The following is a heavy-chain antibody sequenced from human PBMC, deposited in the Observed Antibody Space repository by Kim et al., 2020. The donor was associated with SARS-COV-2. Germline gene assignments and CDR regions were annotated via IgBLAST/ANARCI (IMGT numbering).Heavy chain of an antibody. J-gene: IGHJ6*02. CDR1: GYSFTSYW. D-gene: IGHD2-2*02. CDR3: ARDIVVVPAAIRGPKYYYYGMDG. CDR2: IYPGDSDT. Sequence: GESLKISCKGSGYSFTSYWIGWVRQMPGKGLEWMGIIYPGDSDTRYSPSFQGQVTISADKSISTAYLQWGSLKASDTAMYYCARDIVVVPAAIRGPKYYYYGMDGWGQGTTVTVSS. V-gene: IGHV5-51*01.